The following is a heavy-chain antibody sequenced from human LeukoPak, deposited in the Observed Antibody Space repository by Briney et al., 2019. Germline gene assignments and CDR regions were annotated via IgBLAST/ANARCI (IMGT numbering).Heavy chain of an antibody. V-gene: IGHV3-33*01. D-gene: IGHD3-16*01. CDR1: GFTFSNYD. J-gene: IGHJ6*02. CDR3: ARGRGRLAPYYYYGMDV. CDR2: IWYDGSNK. Sequence: GGSLRLSCAVSGFTFSNYDMHWVRQAPGKGLEWVAVIWYDGSNKYYADSVKGRFTISRDNSKNTLYLQMNTLRAEDTAVYYCARGRGRLAPYYYYGMDVRGQGTTVTVSS.